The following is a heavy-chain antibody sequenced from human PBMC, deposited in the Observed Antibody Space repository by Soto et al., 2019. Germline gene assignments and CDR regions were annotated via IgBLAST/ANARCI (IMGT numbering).Heavy chain of an antibody. Sequence: GASVKVSCKASGYTFTSYGISWVRQAPGQRLEWMGWISAYNGNTNYAQKLQGRVTMTTDTSTSTAYMELRSLTSDDAALYYCAILPIIAVAGSYFDYWGQGTLVTVP. D-gene: IGHD6-19*01. V-gene: IGHV1-18*01. CDR3: AILPIIAVAGSYFDY. J-gene: IGHJ4*02. CDR2: ISAYNGNT. CDR1: GYTFTSYG.